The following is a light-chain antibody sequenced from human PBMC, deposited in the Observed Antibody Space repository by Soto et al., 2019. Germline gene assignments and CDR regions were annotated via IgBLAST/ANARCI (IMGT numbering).Light chain of an antibody. CDR1: QSVSDN. J-gene: IGKJ2*01. CDR3: QQSNNWPYT. Sequence: EIVMTQSPATLSVSPGERVILSCRASQSVSDNLAWYQQKPGQAPRLLIYGASTRATTIPARFSGSGSGTEFTLTISSLQSEDFAVYYCQQSNNWPYTFGQGNKLDIK. CDR2: GAS. V-gene: IGKV3-15*01.